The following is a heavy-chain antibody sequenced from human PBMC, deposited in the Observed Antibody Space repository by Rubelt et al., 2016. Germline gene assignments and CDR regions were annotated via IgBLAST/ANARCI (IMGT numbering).Heavy chain of an antibody. Sequence: GKRPGASVRVSCKASGYTFTSYGISWVRQAPGQGLEWMGWISGYNGNTNYAQKPQGRVTMTTDTSTRTGYMDLRSLRSDDTAVYYCARGDDILTGDYKGFDYWGQGTLVTVPS. CDR2: ISGYNGNT. CDR3: ARGDDILTGDYKGFDY. CDR1: GYTFTSYG. D-gene: IGHD3-9*01. J-gene: IGHJ4*02. V-gene: IGHV1-18*01.